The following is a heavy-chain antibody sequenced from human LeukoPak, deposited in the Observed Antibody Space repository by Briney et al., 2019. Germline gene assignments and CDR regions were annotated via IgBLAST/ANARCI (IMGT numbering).Heavy chain of an antibody. D-gene: IGHD3-3*01. CDR2: ISSSSSYI. Sequence: PGGSLRLSCAASGFTFSSYSMNWVRQAPGKGLEWVSSISSSSSYIYYADSVKGRFSISRDNAKNSLYLQMNSLRAEDTAVYYCAKVMATIFGVVILDSYFDYWGQGTLVTVSS. V-gene: IGHV3-21*04. CDR1: GFTFSSYS. J-gene: IGHJ4*02. CDR3: AKVMATIFGVVILDSYFDY.